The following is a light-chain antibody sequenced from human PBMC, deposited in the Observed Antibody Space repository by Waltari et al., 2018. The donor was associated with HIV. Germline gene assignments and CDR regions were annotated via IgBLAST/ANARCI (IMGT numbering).Light chain of an antibody. J-gene: IGKJ2*01. Sequence: DIALTQSPESLTLALAERATITSNSSPNIIYSAHSKSYLAWYQQKAGQTPKLLIYWASTRDSGVPVRFSGSGSWTDFTLTINILQAEDVAVYYCQQYYSIPYTFGQGTKLEIE. CDR2: WAS. CDR3: QQYYSIPYT. CDR1: PNIIYSAHSKSY. V-gene: IGKV4-1*01.